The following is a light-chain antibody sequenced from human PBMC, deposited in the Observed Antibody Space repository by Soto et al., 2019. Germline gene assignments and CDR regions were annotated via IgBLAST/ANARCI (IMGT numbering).Light chain of an antibody. CDR1: SSDVGGYNY. CDR2: DVS. J-gene: IGLJ2*01. CDR3: SSYTSSITHVV. Sequence: QSALTQPASVSGSPGQSITISCTGTSSDVGGYNYVSWYQQHPGKALKLMIYDVSNRPSGVSDRFSGSKSGNTASLTISGLQAEDEADYYCSSYTSSITHVVFGGGTKLTVL. V-gene: IGLV2-14*01.